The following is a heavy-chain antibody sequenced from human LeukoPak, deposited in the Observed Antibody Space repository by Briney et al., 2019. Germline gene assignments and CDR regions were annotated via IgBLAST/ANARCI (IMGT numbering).Heavy chain of an antibody. D-gene: IGHD6-13*01. J-gene: IGHJ4*02. CDR1: GFTFSSYE. CDR3: ARVYGRRSSWYYLDY. CDR2: ISSSGSTI. Sequence: GGSLRLSCAASGFTFSSYEMNWVRQAPGKGLEWVSYISSSGSTIYYADSVKGRFTISRDNAKNSLYLQMNSLRAEDTAVYYCARVYGRRSSWYYLDYWGQGTLVTVSS. V-gene: IGHV3-48*03.